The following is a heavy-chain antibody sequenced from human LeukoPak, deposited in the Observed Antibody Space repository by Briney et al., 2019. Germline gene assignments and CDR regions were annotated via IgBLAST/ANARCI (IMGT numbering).Heavy chain of an antibody. V-gene: IGHV1-46*01. J-gene: IGHJ5*02. CDR1: GYTFSSYF. CDR2: MNPSNDYT. CDR3: ARDHSGSQHWFDP. Sequence: ASVKVSCKASGYTFSSYFMHWVRQAPGHGLEWMGIMNPSNDYTDYAQKFQGRITMTGDTSTSTVYMELRSLRSEDTAVYYCARDHSGSQHWFDPWGQGTLVTVSS. D-gene: IGHD1-26*01.